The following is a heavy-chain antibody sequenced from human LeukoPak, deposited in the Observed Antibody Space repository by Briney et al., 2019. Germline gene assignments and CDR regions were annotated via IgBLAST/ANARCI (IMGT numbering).Heavy chain of an antibody. Sequence: SETLSLTCTVSGGSISSGDYYWSWIRQPPGKGLEWIGYIYYSGSTYYNPSLKSRVTISVDTSKNQFSLKLSSVTAADTAVYYCARSSWYTENDYWGQGTLVTVSS. D-gene: IGHD6-13*01. CDR2: IYYSGST. CDR3: ARSSWYTENDY. V-gene: IGHV4-30-4*01. CDR1: GGSISSGDYY. J-gene: IGHJ4*02.